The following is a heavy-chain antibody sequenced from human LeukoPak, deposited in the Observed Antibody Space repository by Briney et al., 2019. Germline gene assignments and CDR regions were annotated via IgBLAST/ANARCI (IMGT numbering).Heavy chain of an antibody. J-gene: IGHJ6*03. D-gene: IGHD3-3*01. V-gene: IGHV3-48*01. Sequence: GGSLRLSCAASGFNYSSYTMNWVRQAPGMGLEWLSYISASRDITYYADSVKGRFTISRDNAKNSLYLQMNSLRAEDTAVYYYVRGSLASGVVVYYYYYLDVWGKGTTVTVSS. CDR3: VRGSLASGVVVYYYYYLDV. CDR2: ISASRDIT. CDR1: GFNYSSYT.